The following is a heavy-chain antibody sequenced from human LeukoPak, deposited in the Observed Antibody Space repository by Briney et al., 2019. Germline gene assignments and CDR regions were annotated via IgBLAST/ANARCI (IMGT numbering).Heavy chain of an antibody. J-gene: IGHJ6*02. CDR3: ASSTHSSSWYRTTTHYYYGMDV. Sequence: ASVKVSCKASGGTFSSYAISWVRQAPGQGLEWMGGIIPIFGTANYAQKFQGRVTITTDESTSTAYMELSSLRSEDTAVYYCASSTHSSSWYRTTTHYYYGMDVWGQGTTVTVSS. V-gene: IGHV1-69*05. D-gene: IGHD6-13*01. CDR1: GGTFSSYA. CDR2: IIPIFGTA.